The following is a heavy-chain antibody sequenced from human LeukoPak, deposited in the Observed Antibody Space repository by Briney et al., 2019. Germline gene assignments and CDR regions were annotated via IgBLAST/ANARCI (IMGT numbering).Heavy chain of an antibody. CDR3: ARENCTNGVCLGVDY. D-gene: IGHD2-8*01. Sequence: PGGSLRLSCAASGFTFDDYGMSWVRQAPGKGLEWVSGINWNGGSTGYADSVKGRFTISRDNAKNSLYLQMNSLTAEDTAVYYCARENCTNGVCLGVDYWGQGTLVTVSS. CDR2: INWNGGST. V-gene: IGHV3-20*04. J-gene: IGHJ4*02. CDR1: GFTFDDYG.